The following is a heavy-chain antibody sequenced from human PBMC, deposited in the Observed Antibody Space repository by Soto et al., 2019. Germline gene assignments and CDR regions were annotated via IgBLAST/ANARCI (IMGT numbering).Heavy chain of an antibody. V-gene: IGHV3-23*01. D-gene: IGHD3-22*01. CDR3: XKDGDYYDSSGYDAFDI. Sequence: PGESLKISCAASGITFSTYWMSWVRQAPGKGLEWVSAISGSGGSTYYADSVKGRFTISRDNSKNTLYLQMNSLRAEDTAVYYCXKDGDYYDSSGYDAFDIWGQGTMVTVSS. CDR2: ISGSGGST. J-gene: IGHJ3*02. CDR1: GITFSTYW.